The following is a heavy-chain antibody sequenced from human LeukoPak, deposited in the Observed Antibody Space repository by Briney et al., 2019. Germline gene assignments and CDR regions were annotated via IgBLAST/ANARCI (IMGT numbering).Heavy chain of an antibody. CDR1: GFPFSSYR. D-gene: IGHD4-11*01. CDR2: INSDGSST. CDR3: ARDYSNYASY. V-gene: IGHV3-74*01. J-gene: IGHJ4*02. Sequence: GGSLTLSCAASGFPFSSYRVHWLRPAPGKGLVWVSRINSDGSSTSYADSVKGRFTISRDNAKNTLYLQMNSLRGEDTAVYYCARDYSNYASYWGEGTLVTVSS.